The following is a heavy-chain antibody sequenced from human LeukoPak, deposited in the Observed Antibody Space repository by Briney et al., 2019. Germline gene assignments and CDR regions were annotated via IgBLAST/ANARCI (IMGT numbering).Heavy chain of an antibody. CDR1: GGSTSTYY. J-gene: IGHJ4*02. Sequence: PSETLSLTCTVSGGSTSTYYWSWIRQPAGKGLEWIGRIYTSGSTNYNPSLKSRVTMSVDTSKNQFSLKLSSVTAADTAVYYCARGSGYYDSSGYYKLNFDYWGQGTLVTVSS. V-gene: IGHV4-4*07. CDR3: ARGSGYYDSSGYYKLNFDY. CDR2: IYTSGST. D-gene: IGHD3-22*01.